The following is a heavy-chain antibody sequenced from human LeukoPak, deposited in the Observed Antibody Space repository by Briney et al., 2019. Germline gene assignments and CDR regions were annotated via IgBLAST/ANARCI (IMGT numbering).Heavy chain of an antibody. CDR1: GFTFSSYA. CDR3: ARDVGGYYFDY. V-gene: IGHV3-23*01. CDR2: ISGSGSST. J-gene: IGHJ4*02. Sequence: GGSLRLSCAASGFTFSSYAMSWVRQAPGKGLEWVSAISGSGSSTYYADSVKGRFTISRDNSKNTLYLQMNSLRAEDTAVYYCARDVGGYYFDYWGQGTLVTVSS. D-gene: IGHD1-14*01.